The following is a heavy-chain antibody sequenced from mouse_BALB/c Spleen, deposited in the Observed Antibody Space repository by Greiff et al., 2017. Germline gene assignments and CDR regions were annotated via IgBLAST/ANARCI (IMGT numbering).Heavy chain of an antibody. V-gene: IGHV5-17*02. Sequence: EVQRVESGGGLVQPGGSRKLSCAASGFTFSSFGMHWVRQAPEKGLEWVAYISSGSSTIYYADTVKGRFTISRDNPKNTLFLQMTSLRSEDMAMYYCARGYDNSYAMDYWGQGTSVTVSS. D-gene: IGHD2-1*01. CDR1: GFTFSSFG. CDR2: ISSGSSTI. J-gene: IGHJ4*01. CDR3: ARGYDNSYAMDY.